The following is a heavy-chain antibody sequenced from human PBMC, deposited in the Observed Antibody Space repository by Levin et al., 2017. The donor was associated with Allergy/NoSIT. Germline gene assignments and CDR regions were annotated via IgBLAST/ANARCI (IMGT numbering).Heavy chain of an antibody. CDR3: ARQLGNFWSGYNYFDY. Sequence: GGSLRLSCAASGFTFSSYEMNWVRQAQGKGLEWVSYISSSGSTIYYADSVKGRFTISRDNAKNSLYLQMNSLRAEDTAVYYCARQLGNFWSGYNYFDYWGQGTLVTVSS. V-gene: IGHV3-48*03. CDR2: ISSSGSTI. J-gene: IGHJ4*02. D-gene: IGHD3-3*01. CDR1: GFTFSSYE.